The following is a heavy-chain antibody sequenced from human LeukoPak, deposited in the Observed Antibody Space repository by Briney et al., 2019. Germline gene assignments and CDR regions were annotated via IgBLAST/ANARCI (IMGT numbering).Heavy chain of an antibody. CDR3: ARAQGWKGPLI. V-gene: IGHV4-34*01. J-gene: IGHJ3*02. D-gene: IGHD1-1*01. CDR1: GGSFSGYY. CDR2: INHSGST. Sequence: SETLSLTCAVYGGSFSGYYWSWIRQPPGKGLGWIGEINHSGSTNYNPSLKSRVTISVDTSKNQFSLKLSSVTAADTAVYYCARAQGWKGPLIWGQGTMVTVSS.